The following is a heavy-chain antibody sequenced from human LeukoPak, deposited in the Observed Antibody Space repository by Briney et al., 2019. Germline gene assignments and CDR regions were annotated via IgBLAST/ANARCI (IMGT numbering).Heavy chain of an antibody. J-gene: IGHJ4*02. CDR2: IYHSGST. V-gene: IGHV4-30-2*01. Sequence: PSETLSLTCAVSGGSISSGGYSWSWIRQPPGKGLEWIGYIYHSGSTYYNPSLKSRVTISVDRSKNQFSLKLSSVTAADTAVYYCARGSSGLLGYWGQGTLVTVSS. CDR3: ARGSSGLLGY. CDR1: GGSISSGGYS. D-gene: IGHD3-22*01.